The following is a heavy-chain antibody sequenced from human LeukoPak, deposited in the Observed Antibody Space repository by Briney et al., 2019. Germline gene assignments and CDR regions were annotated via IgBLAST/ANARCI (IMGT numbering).Heavy chain of an antibody. CDR2: IWYDGSNK. J-gene: IGHJ4*02. V-gene: IGHV3-33*08. CDR1: GFTFSSYD. Sequence: GGSLRLSCAASGFTFSSYDMHWVRQAPGKGLEWVAVIWYDGSNKYYADSVKGRFTISRDNSKNTLYLQMNSLRAEDTAVYYCASWDGIVGAIGYWGQGTLVTVSS. D-gene: IGHD1-26*01. CDR3: ASWDGIVGAIGY.